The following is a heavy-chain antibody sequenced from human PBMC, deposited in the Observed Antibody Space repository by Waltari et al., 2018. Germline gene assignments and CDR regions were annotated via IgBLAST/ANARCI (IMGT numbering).Heavy chain of an antibody. CDR3: ARGSAYYDILTGYYSYYYYYMDV. CDR1: GGSFSGYY. J-gene: IGHJ6*03. CDR2: IKHSGST. D-gene: IGHD3-9*01. Sequence: QVQLQQWGAGLLKPSETLSLTCAVYGGSFSGYYWSWIRQPPGKGLEWLGEIKHSGSTNYNPSLKSRVTRSVDTSKNQFSLKLSSLTAACTAVYYCARGSAYYDILTGYYSYYYYYMDVWGKGTTVTISS. V-gene: IGHV4-34*01.